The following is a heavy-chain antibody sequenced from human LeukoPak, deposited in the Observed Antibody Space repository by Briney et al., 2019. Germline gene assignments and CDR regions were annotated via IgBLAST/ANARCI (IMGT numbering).Heavy chain of an antibody. J-gene: IGHJ6*03. V-gene: IGHV1-69*01. CDR3: ARDFGGSGGYYYYYMDV. Sequence: SVKLSCKASGGTFSSYAISWVRQAPGQGLEWMGGIIPIFGTANYAQKFQGRVTITADESTSTAYMELSSLRSEDTAVYYCARDFGGSGGYYYYYMDVWGKGTTVTVSS. CDR2: IIPIFGTA. CDR1: GGTFSSYA. D-gene: IGHD3-10*01.